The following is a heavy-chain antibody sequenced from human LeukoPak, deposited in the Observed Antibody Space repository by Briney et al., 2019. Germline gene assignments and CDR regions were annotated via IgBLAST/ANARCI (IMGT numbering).Heavy chain of an antibody. D-gene: IGHD3-3*01. CDR1: GGFINSGGSY. CDR3: ARGSILEWLSPSYYFDY. Sequence: SETLSLTCTVSGGFINSGGSYWGWIRQPPGKGLKWIGSIYYSGSTYYNPSLKSRVTISVDTSKNQFSLKLSSVTAADTAVYYCARGSILEWLSPSYYFDYWGQGTLVTVSS. CDR2: IYYSGST. J-gene: IGHJ4*02. V-gene: IGHV4-39*07.